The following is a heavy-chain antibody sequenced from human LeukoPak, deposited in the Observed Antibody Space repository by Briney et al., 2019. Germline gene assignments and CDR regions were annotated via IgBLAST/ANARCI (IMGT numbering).Heavy chain of an antibody. J-gene: IGHJ4*02. CDR1: GYSFTTYW. D-gene: IGHD6-13*01. CDR3: AGSSSWYEPFDY. V-gene: IGHV5-51*01. CDR2: IYPGDSDT. Sequence: GKSLKISCKASGYSFTTYWIGWVRQMPGKGLEWMGIIYPGDSDTRYSPSFQGQVTISADKSISTAYLQWSSLKASDTAMYYCAGSSSWYEPFDYWGQGTLVTVSS.